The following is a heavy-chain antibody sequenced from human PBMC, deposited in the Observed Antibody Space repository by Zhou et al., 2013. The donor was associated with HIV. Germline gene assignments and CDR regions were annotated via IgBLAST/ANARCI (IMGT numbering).Heavy chain of an antibody. CDR3: VSVTSNYRYYYMDV. V-gene: IGHV4-39*01. CDR1: GDSISSSSYY. CDR2: LLYWEH. Sequence: QVQLQESGPGLMKPSETLSLTCTVSGDSISSSSYYWGWIRQPQGRAGVDCDYLLYWEHLLYPVLKSRVTISVDTSKNQVSLKLSSVTAADTAVYYCVSVTSNYRYYYMDVWGKGPRSPSP. J-gene: IGHJ6*03.